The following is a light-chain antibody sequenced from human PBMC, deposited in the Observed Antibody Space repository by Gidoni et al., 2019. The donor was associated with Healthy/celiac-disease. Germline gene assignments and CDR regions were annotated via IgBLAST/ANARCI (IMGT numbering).Light chain of an antibody. Sequence: SSELTQDAAVSVALGQTVRITCQGNSLRIYYASWYQQKPGQAPLLVIYGKNNRPSGSPDRFSGSSSGNSASLTITGAQAEDDADYYCNSLDSSCNHLRVFVTGTNVTVL. J-gene: IGLJ1*01. CDR3: NSLDSSCNHLRV. V-gene: IGLV3-19*01. CDR2: GKN. CDR1: SLRIYY.